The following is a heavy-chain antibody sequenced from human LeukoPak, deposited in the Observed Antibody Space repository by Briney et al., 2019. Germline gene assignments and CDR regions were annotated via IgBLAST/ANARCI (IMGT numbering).Heavy chain of an antibody. CDR3: AREPVLGYAFDI. V-gene: IGHV3-7*01. CDR1: GFPFSNYW. D-gene: IGHD4/OR15-4a*01. Sequence: GGSLRLSCGASGFPFSNYWMSWVRQAPGKGLEWVANINQDGSEDHYVDSVRGRLTISRDNAKDSLYLQMNSLRGEDTAVYYCAREPVLGYAFDIWGQGSMVTVSS. CDR2: INQDGSED. J-gene: IGHJ3*02.